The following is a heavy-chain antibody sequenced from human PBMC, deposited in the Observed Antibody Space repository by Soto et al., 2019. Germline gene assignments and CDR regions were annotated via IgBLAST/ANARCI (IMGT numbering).Heavy chain of an antibody. CDR2: IYTDGGT. J-gene: IGHJ5*02. V-gene: IGHV3-66*01. CDR1: GFTVSSNY. D-gene: IGHD2-15*01. Sequence: QLVESGGGLVQPGGFVRLSCAASGFTVSSNYMIWVRQAPGKGLEWISVIYTDGGTRYADSVKGRFTISRDTFWNTVYLYLDSLRVQDTAVYFCARAEVDMPTPWGQGTLVTVSP. CDR3: ARAEVDMPTP.